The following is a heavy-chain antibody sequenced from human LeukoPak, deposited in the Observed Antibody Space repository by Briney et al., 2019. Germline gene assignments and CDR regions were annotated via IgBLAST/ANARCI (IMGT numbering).Heavy chain of an antibody. CDR1: GGSISSSSYY. CDR3: ARDGYSGNDGL. J-gene: IGHJ4*02. Sequence: SETLSLTCTVSGGSISSSSYYWGWIRQPPGKGLEWVGSIYHSGSTNYNPSLKSLVTISVDTSKNQFSLRLSSVTAADTAVYYCARDGYSGNDGLWGQGTLVTVSS. CDR2: IYHSGST. D-gene: IGHD5-12*01. V-gene: IGHV4-39*07.